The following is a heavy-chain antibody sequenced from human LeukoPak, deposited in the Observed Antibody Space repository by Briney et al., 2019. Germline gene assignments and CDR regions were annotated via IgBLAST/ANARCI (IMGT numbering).Heavy chain of an antibody. V-gene: IGHV3-7*05. CDR3: ARDRCSGGSCYASDY. CDR1: GFTFSSYE. J-gene: IGHJ4*02. CDR2: IKQDGSEK. Sequence: GGSLRLSCVASGFTFSSYEMSWVRQAPGKGLEWVANIKQDGSEKYYVDSVKGRFTISRDNAKNSLYLQMNSLRAEDTAVYYCARDRCSGGSCYASDYWGQGTLVTVSS. D-gene: IGHD2-15*01.